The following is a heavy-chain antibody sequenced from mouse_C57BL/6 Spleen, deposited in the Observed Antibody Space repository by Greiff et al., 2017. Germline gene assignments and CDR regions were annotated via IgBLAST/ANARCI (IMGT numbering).Heavy chain of an antibody. D-gene: IGHD1-1*01. CDR1: GFNIKDDY. Sequence: VQLQQSGAELVRPGASVKLSCTASGFNIKDDYMHWVKQRPEQGLEWIGWIDPENGDTEYASKFQGKATITADTSSKTAYLQLSSLTSEDTAVYYCTTAFTTVVSHWGQGTTLTVSS. CDR2: IDPENGDT. V-gene: IGHV14-4*01. J-gene: IGHJ2*01. CDR3: TTAFTTVVSH.